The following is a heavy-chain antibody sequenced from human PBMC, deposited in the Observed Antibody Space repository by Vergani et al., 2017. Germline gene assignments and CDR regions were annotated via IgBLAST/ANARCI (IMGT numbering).Heavy chain of an antibody. Sequence: DVQLLESGGGVVQPGGSLRLSCAASGFISSSYWMSWVRQAPGKGLEWVANVNQDGSEKYYVDSVRGRFTISRDNAKNSIYLQMNSLRAEDTAVYFCVRVPLIRRGSGNYGINNYHGMDVWGQGTTVIVSS. CDR3: VRVPLIRRGSGNYGINNYHGMDV. J-gene: IGHJ6*02. V-gene: IGHV3-7*01. CDR1: GFISSSYW. D-gene: IGHD3-10*01. CDR2: VNQDGSEK.